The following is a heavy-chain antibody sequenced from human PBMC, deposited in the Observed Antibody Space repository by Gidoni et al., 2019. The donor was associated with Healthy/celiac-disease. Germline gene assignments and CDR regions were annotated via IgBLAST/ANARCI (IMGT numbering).Heavy chain of an antibody. V-gene: IGHV1-69*01. CDR1: GGTFSSYA. J-gene: IGHJ6*02. CDR3: AIEDTAMADYYNYGMDV. D-gene: IGHD5-18*01. CDR2: IIPIFGTA. Sequence: QVQLVQSGAEVKKPGSSVKVSCKASGGTFSSYAISWVRQAPGQGLEWMGGIIPIFGTANYAQKFQGRVTITADESTSTAYMELSSLRSEDTAVYYCAIEDTAMADYYNYGMDVWGQGTTVTVSS.